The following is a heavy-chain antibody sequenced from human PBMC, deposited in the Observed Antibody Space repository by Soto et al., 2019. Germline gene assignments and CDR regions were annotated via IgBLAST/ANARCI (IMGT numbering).Heavy chain of an antibody. Sequence: EVQLLESGGGLVQPGGSLRLSCAASGFTFSNYAMNWVRQAPGKGLEWVSGISDSGGTTYYADSVKGRFTISRDNSKNTLFLQMNSLRTEDTAVYFCVRPDRDGYNYDYWGQGTLVTVSS. V-gene: IGHV3-23*01. CDR1: GFTFSNYA. CDR2: ISDSGGTT. D-gene: IGHD5-12*01. CDR3: VRPDRDGYNYDY. J-gene: IGHJ4*01.